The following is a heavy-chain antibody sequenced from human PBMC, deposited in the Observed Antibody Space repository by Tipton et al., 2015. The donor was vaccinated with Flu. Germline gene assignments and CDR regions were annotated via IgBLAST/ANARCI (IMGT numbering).Heavy chain of an antibody. CDR2: IYPGDSDT. Sequence: VQLVQSGAEVKKPGESLKISCKGSGYRFTSYWIAWVRQMPGKGLGLMGIIYPGDSDTRYNPSFQGQVTISADGSTSTAYLQWSSLRASDTAMFYCARLVGAAAGPPYSQFDTWGQGTLVTVSS. J-gene: IGHJ4*02. CDR3: ARLVGAAAGPPYSQFDT. CDR1: GYRFTSYW. D-gene: IGHD6-13*01. V-gene: IGHV5-51*01.